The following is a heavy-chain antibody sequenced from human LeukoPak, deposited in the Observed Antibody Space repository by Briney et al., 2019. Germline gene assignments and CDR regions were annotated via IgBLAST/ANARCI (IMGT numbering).Heavy chain of an antibody. CDR2: IYYSGST. D-gene: IGHD3-22*01. CDR3: ARLGYYDSSGLSY. J-gene: IGHJ4*02. CDR1: GGSISSSSYY. Sequence: PSETLSLTCTGSGGSISSSSYYWGWIRQPPGKGLEWIGSIYYSGSTYYNPSLKSRVTISVDTSKNQFSLKLSSVTAADTAVYYCARLGYYDSSGLSYWGQGTLVTVSS. V-gene: IGHV4-39*01.